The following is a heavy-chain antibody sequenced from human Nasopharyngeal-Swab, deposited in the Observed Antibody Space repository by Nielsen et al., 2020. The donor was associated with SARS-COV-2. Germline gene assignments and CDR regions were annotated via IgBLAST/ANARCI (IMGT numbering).Heavy chain of an antibody. D-gene: IGHD2-15*01. Sequence: WVRQAPGQGLECMGWISAYNGNTNDAQKLQGRVTMTTDTSTSTAYMELRSLRSDDTAVYYCARDLPGDFGLVVVVAALDYWGQGTLVTVSS. J-gene: IGHJ4*02. CDR2: ISAYNGNT. CDR3: ARDLPGDFGLVVVVAALDY. V-gene: IGHV1-18*01.